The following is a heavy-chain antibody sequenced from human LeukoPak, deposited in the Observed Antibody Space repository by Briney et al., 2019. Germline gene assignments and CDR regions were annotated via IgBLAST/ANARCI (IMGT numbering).Heavy chain of an antibody. CDR2: IYYSGST. V-gene: IGHV4-59*01. J-gene: IGHJ6*04. CDR3: ARSLYSSSWYGYYGMDV. Sequence: SETLSLTCTVSGGSISSYYWSWIRQPPGEGLEWIGYIYYSGSTNYNPSLKSRVTISVDTSKNQFSLKLSSVTAADTAVYYCARSLYSSSWYGYYGMDVWGKGTTVTVSS. CDR1: GGSISSYY. D-gene: IGHD6-13*01.